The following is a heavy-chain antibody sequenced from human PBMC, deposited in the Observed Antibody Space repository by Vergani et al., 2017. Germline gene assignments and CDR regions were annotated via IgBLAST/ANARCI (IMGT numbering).Heavy chain of an antibody. CDR1: GGSMSDFY. Sequence: QVHLQESGPGVVKPSDTLSLTCTVSGGSMSDFYWNWIRQPAGRGLEWIGRIYPNGNGNYNESLRSRLTMSIDTSRSQFSLSLSSVTAADTAVYYCARGNCGVNCPKYNWLAPWGRGIMVTVSS. D-gene: IGHD2-21*01. J-gene: IGHJ5*02. CDR3: ARGNCGVNCPKYNWLAP. V-gene: IGHV4-4*07. CDR2: IYPNGNG.